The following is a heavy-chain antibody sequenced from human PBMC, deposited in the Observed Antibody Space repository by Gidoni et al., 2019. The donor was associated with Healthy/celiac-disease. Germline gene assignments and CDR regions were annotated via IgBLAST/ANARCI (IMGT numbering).Heavy chain of an antibody. CDR3: AKDGWGDYYDSSGYFDY. J-gene: IGHJ4*02. V-gene: IGHV3-23*01. Sequence: EVQLLDSGGGLVQPGGSLRLSCAASGFSFSSYAMSWVRQAPGKGLEWVSAISGSCGRTYYADSVKGRFTISRDNSKNTLYLQMNSLRAEDTAVYYCAKDGWGDYYDSSGYFDYWGQGTLVTVSS. CDR1: GFSFSSYA. CDR2: ISGSCGRT. D-gene: IGHD3-22*01.